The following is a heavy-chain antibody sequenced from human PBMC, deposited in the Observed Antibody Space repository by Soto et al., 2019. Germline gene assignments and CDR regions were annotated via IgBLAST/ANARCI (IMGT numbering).Heavy chain of an antibody. CDR2: IIPMLSMS. V-gene: IGHV1-69*02. J-gene: IGHJ4*02. D-gene: IGHD3-10*01. CDR3: ATSYGSGSRAFDY. CDR1: GNTFNSYT. Sequence: QVQLVQSGAEVKKPGSSVKVSCKASGNTFNSYTINWVRQAPGLRLEWMGRIIPMLSMSNSAQKLQGRVTITADKSSSTAYVELSRLTSEDTAMYYCATSYGSGSRAFDYWGQGVRVTVSS.